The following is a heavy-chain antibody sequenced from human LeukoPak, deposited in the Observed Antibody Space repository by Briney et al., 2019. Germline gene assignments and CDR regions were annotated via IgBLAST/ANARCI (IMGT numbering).Heavy chain of an antibody. V-gene: IGHV4-59*01. CDR3: AREGGPMTSFDY. Sequence: TSSETLSLTCTVSGGSISSYYWSWIRQPPGKGLEWIGYIYYSGSTNYNPSLKSRVTISVDTSKNHFSLKLSSVTAADTAVYYCAREGGPMTSFDYWGQGTLVTVSS. CDR1: GGSISSYY. D-gene: IGHD3-16*01. J-gene: IGHJ4*02. CDR2: IYYSGST.